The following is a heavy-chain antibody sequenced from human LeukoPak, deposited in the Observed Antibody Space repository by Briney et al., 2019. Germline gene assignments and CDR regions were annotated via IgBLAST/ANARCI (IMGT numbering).Heavy chain of an antibody. D-gene: IGHD3-16*01. CDR1: GGSFSGYY. CDR3: ARAGGMPASFDY. J-gene: IGHJ4*02. V-gene: IGHV4-34*01. Sequence: SETLSLTCAVYGGSFSGYYWSWIRQPPGKGLEWIGEINHSGSTNYNPSLKSRVTISVDTSKNQFSLKLSSVTAADTAVYYCARAGGMPASFDYWGQGTLVTVSS. CDR2: INHSGST.